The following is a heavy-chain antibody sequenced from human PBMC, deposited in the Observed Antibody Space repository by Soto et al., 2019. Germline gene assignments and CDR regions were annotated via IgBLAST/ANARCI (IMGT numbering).Heavy chain of an antibody. V-gene: IGHV4-59*01. J-gene: IGHJ1*01. D-gene: IGHD4-17*01. CDR3: ARVLRGDYGYFRH. CDR1: GGSISSYY. Sequence: SETLSLTCTVSGGSISSYYWSWIRQPPGKGLEWIGYIYYSGSTNYNPSLKSRVTMSVDTSKNQFSLKLSSVTAADTAVYYCARVLRGDYGYFRHWGQGTLVTVSS. CDR2: IYYSGST.